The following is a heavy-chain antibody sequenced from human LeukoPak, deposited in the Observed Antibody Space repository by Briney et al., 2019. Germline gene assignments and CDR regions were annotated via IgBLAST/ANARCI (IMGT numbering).Heavy chain of an antibody. CDR1: GYTFTGYY. V-gene: IGHV1-2*02. CDR3: ARDSQLYSSGRVPDY. D-gene: IGHD6-19*01. J-gene: IGHJ4*02. Sequence: ASVKVSCKASGYTFTGYYMHWVRQAPGQGLEWMGWINPNSGGTNYAQKFQGRVTMTRDTSISTAYMELSRLRSDDTAVYYCARDSQLYSSGRVPDYWGQGTLVTVSS. CDR2: INPNSGGT.